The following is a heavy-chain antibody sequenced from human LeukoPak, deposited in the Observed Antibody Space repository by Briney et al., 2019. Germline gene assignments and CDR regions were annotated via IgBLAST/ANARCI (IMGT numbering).Heavy chain of an antibody. V-gene: IGHV1-69*01. D-gene: IGHD3-22*01. Sequence: SVKVSFKASGGTFSRFTISWVRQAPGQGFEWMGGIAPIFGTANFAQKFQGRVSITADESTSTAFMELSSLRSEDTAVYYCAREWGLESSGYYYAYWGQGTLVTVSS. CDR3: AREWGLESSGYYYAY. J-gene: IGHJ4*02. CDR2: IAPIFGTA. CDR1: GGTFSRFT.